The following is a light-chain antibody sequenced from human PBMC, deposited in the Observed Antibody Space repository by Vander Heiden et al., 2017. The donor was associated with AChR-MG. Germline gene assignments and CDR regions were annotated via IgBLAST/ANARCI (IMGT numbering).Light chain of an antibody. CDR1: QSVSSN. V-gene: IGKV3-15*01. CDR3: QQYNNWPPRT. J-gene: IGKJ4*01. CDR2: GAS. Sequence: EIVMTQSPATLSVSPGETATLPCSASQSVSSNLAWYQQKPGQAPRLLIYGASTRATGIPARFSGSGYGTEFTLTISSRQSEDFAVYYCQQYNNWPPRTFGGGTKVEIK.